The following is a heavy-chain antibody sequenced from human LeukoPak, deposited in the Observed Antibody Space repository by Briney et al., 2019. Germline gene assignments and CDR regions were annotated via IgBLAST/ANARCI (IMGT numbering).Heavy chain of an antibody. V-gene: IGHV4-61*02. J-gene: IGHJ3*02. D-gene: IGHD3-10*01. Sequence: PSETLSLTCTVSSGSISSSSYYWSWIRQPAGKGLVWIGRIYSRGNTNYNPSLKSRVTMSVDTSKNQFSLKLSSVSAADTAVYYCARASITRVAFDIGGQGTMVTVSS. CDR2: IYSRGNT. CDR3: ARASITRVAFDI. CDR1: SGSISSSSYY.